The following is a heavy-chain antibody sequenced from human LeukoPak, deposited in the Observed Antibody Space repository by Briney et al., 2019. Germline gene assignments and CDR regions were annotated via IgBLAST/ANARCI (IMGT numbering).Heavy chain of an antibody. D-gene: IGHD6-6*01. CDR1: GFTFSSYW. CDR3: ARVSIAARYFDY. J-gene: IGHJ4*02. Sequence: PGGSLRLSCAASGFTFSSYWMHWVRQAPGKGLVWVSRINSDGSSTSYADSVKGRFTISSDNAKNTLYLQMNSLRAEDTAVYYCARVSIAARYFDYWGQGTLVTVSS. CDR2: INSDGSST. V-gene: IGHV3-74*01.